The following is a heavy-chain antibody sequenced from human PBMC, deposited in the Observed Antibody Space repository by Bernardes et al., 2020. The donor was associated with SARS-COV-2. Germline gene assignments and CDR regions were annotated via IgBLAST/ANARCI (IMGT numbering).Heavy chain of an antibody. D-gene: IGHD3-9*01. Sequence: ESLALTCSVSGDAISTRDYYWGWIRRPPGKGLEWIGSRYRDGSTYYDPSLKSRVTISADTSKNQFSLKLTSVTSTDTAVYFCARHVYSYDITGGMDVWGQGTTVTVSS. J-gene: IGHJ6*02. CDR2: RYRDGST. CDR1: GDAISTRDYY. V-gene: IGHV4-39*01. CDR3: ARHVYSYDITGGMDV.